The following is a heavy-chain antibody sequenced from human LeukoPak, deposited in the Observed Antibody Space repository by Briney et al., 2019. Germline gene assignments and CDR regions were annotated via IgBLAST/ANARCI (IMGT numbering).Heavy chain of an antibody. D-gene: IGHD2-15*01. CDR2: IYWDGDK. CDR1: GFSLSTSGVG. V-gene: IGHV2-5*02. J-gene: IGHJ4*02. CDR3: SHSSRSPDWGGSRCYHSDY. Sequence: SGPTLVKPTQTLTLTCTFSGFSLSTSGVGVGWIRQPPGKPLDWLAIIYWDGDKRYSPSLKNRLTITKDTSKNQVVLTMTNMDPVATATYFCSHSSRSPDWGGSRCYHSDYWGQGTLVTVSS.